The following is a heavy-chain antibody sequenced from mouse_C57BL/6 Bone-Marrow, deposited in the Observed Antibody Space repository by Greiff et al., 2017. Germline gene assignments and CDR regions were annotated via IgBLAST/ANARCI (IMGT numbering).Heavy chain of an antibody. CDR2: ISYDGSN. CDR1: GYSITSGYY. CDR3: ARERGGRYVPCWYFDV. Sequence: EVKLQESGPGLVKPSQSLSLTCSVTGYSITSGYYWNWIRQFPGNKLEWMGYISYDGSNNYNPSLKNRISITRDTSKNQFFLKLNSVTTEDTATYYCARERGGRYVPCWYFDVWGTGTTVTVSS. V-gene: IGHV3-6*01. D-gene: IGHD3-3*01. J-gene: IGHJ1*03.